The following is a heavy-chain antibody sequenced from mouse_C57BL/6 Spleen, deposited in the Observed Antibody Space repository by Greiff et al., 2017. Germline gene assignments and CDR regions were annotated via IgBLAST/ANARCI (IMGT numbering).Heavy chain of an antibody. D-gene: IGHD1-1*01. J-gene: IGHJ2*01. CDR3: ARNYGSSYCYFDD. V-gene: IGHV5-16*01. Sequence: EVMLVESEGGLVQPGSSMKLSCTASGFTFSDYYMAWVRQVPEKGLEWVANINYDGSSTYYLDSLKSRFIISRDNAKNILYLQMSSLKSEDTATYYCARNYGSSYCYFDDWGQGTTLTVSS. CDR2: INYDGSST. CDR1: GFTFSDYY.